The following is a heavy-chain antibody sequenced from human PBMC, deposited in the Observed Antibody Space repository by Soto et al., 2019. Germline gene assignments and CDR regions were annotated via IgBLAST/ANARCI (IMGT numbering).Heavy chain of an antibody. D-gene: IGHD6-13*01. V-gene: IGHV1-18*01. J-gene: IGHJ3*02. Sequence: GASVKVSCKASGYTFTSYGISWVRQAPGQGLEWMGWISAYNGNTNYAQKLQGRVTMTTDTSTSTAYMELRSLRSDDTAVYYCARDPPDPLLVPYAFDIWGQGTMVTVSS. CDR3: ARDPPDPLLVPYAFDI. CDR2: ISAYNGNT. CDR1: GYTFTSYG.